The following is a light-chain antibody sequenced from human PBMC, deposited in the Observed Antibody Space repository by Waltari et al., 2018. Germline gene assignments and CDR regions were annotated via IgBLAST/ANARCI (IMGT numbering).Light chain of an antibody. Sequence: DIQMTQSPSSLSASVGDRVTITCQASQDISNYLNWYQQKPGKAPKLLTYDASNLETGVPSRFSGSGSGTDFTFTISSLQPEDIATYYCQQYPTFGPGTKVDIK. CDR2: DAS. J-gene: IGKJ3*01. CDR1: QDISNY. V-gene: IGKV1-33*01. CDR3: QQYPT.